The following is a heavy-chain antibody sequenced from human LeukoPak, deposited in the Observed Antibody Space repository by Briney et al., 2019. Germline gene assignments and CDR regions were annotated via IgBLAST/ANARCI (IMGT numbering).Heavy chain of an antibody. J-gene: IGHJ4*02. D-gene: IGHD3-22*01. CDR1: GFTFSSYE. CDR3: ARWYYYDSSGYYHDC. V-gene: IGHV3-48*03. CDR2: ISSSGSTI. Sequence: GGSLRLSCAASGFTFSSYEMNWVRQAPGKGLEWVSYISSSGSTIYYADSVKGRFTISRDNAKNSLYLQMNSLRAEDTAVYYCARWYYYDSSGYYHDCWGQGTLVTVSS.